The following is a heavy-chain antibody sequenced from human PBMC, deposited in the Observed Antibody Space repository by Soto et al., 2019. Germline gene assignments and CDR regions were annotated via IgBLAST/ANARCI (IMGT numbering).Heavy chain of an antibody. D-gene: IGHD3-16*02. CDR1: GGSFSGYY. CDR3: ARGLYDYVWGSCRYGPVTFDY. CDR2: INHSGST. V-gene: IGHV4-34*01. Sequence: SETLSLTCAVYGGSFSGYYWSWIRQPPGKGLEWIGEINHSGSTNYNPSLKSRVTISVDTSKNQFSLKLSSVTAADTAVYYCARGLYDYVWGSCRYGPVTFDYWGQGTLVTVSS. J-gene: IGHJ4*02.